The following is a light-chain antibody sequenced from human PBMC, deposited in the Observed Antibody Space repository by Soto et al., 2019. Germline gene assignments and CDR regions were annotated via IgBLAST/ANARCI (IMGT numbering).Light chain of an antibody. Sequence: DIQMTQSPSTLSASVGDRGTITCRASQSISSWLAWYQQKPGKAPKLLIYDASSLEGGVPSRFSGSGSGTEFTLTISSLQPDDFANYYCQQFTAYPYTFGQGTELEIK. V-gene: IGKV1-5*01. J-gene: IGKJ2*01. CDR3: QQFTAYPYT. CDR1: QSISSW. CDR2: DAS.